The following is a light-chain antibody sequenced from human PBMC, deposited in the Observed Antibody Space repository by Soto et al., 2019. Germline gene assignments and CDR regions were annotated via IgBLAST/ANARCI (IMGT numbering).Light chain of an antibody. CDR1: SSDVGRYNY. Sequence: QSALAQPASVSGSPGQSITISCTGTSSDVGRYNYVSWFQQHPGKAPKLLIYDVSHWPSGVSDRFSGSKSGNTASLTISGLQAEDEDDYYCTSFTTSSTFVFGTGTKVTVL. CDR3: TSFTTSSTFV. V-gene: IGLV2-14*01. J-gene: IGLJ1*01. CDR2: DVS.